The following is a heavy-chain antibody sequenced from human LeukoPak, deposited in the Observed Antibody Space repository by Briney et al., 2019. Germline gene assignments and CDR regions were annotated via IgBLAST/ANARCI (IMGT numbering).Heavy chain of an antibody. CDR3: AKGYYDILTGYYLDD. Sequence: ASVKVSCKASGYTFTSYYMHWVRQAPGQGLEWMGIINPSGGSTSYAQKFQGRVTMTRDTSTSTVYMELSSLRSEDTAVYYCAKGYYDILTGYYLDDWGQGTLVTVSS. CDR1: GYTFTSYY. D-gene: IGHD3-9*01. CDR2: INPSGGST. V-gene: IGHV1-46*01. J-gene: IGHJ4*02.